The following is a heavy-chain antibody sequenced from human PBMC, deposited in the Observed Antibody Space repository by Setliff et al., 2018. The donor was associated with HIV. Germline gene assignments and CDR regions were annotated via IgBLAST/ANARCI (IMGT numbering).Heavy chain of an antibody. Sequence: SETLSLTCAVYGGSFSAYHWSWIRQPPGKGLEWIGEINHSGNTDYTSSLKSRVTISIDTSKNQFSLKLNSVTAADTAVYYCANSGESRIWGQGTLVTVS. CDR1: GGSFSAYH. CDR3: ANSGESRI. D-gene: IGHD3-22*01. V-gene: IGHV4-34*01. CDR2: INHSGNT. J-gene: IGHJ4*02.